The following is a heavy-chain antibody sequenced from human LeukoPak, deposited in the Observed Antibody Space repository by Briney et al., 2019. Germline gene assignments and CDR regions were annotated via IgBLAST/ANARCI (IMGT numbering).Heavy chain of an antibody. CDR3: ARGVGNYRYYFDY. Sequence: GGSLRLSCAASGFIFSNFGMNWVRQDPGKGLEWVSSITSSGSYIYYRDSVKGRFTISRDNAKNSLYLQMNSLRAEDTAVYYCARGVGNYRYYFDYWGQGTLVTVSS. CDR1: GFIFSNFG. CDR2: ITSSGSYI. J-gene: IGHJ4*02. V-gene: IGHV3-21*01. D-gene: IGHD3-22*01.